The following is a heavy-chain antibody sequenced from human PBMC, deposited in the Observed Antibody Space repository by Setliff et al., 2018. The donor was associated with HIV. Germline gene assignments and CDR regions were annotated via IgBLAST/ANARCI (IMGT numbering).Heavy chain of an antibody. CDR1: GGSFSGYY. J-gene: IGHJ4*02. D-gene: IGHD3-16*01. CDR2: INHSGGT. CDR3: VRGEYYDVSAIYHDDR. V-gene: IGHV4-34*01. Sequence: SETLSLTCAVYGGSFSGYYWSWIRQTPGKGLEWIGEINHSGGTYYHPSLKSRVTISVDTSKNQFSLKLSSVTAADTAVYYCVRGEYYDVSAIYHDDRWGQGTLVTVSS.